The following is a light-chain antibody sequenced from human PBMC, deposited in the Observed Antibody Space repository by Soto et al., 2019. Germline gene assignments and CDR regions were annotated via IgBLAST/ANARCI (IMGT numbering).Light chain of an antibody. CDR1: QSVSSC. V-gene: IGKV3-11*01. CDR3: QQRSNWPPT. CDR2: DAS. J-gene: IGKJ2*01. Sequence: EIVLTQSPATLSLSPGERATLSCRASQSVSSCLAWYQQKPGQAPRLLIYDASNRATGIPARFSGSGYGTDFTLTISSLEPEDFAVYYCQQRSNWPPTFGQGTKVDIK.